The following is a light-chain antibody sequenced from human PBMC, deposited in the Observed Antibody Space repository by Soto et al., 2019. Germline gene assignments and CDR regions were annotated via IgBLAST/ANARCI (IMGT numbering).Light chain of an antibody. CDR1: QTTNTW. Sequence: DIQMTQFPSTLSASVGDRVTITCRASQTTNTWLAWYQQKPGTAPKLLIYDASSLEGGVPSRFSASGSGTEFTLIISILQPDDLATYYCKQYITYPYTFGQGTKVDIK. V-gene: IGKV1-5*01. CDR3: KQYITYPYT. CDR2: DAS. J-gene: IGKJ2*01.